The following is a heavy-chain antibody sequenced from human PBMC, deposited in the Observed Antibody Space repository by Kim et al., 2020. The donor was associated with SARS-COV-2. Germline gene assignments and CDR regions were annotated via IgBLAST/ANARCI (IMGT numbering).Heavy chain of an antibody. V-gene: IGHV1-18*01. J-gene: IGHJ4*02. CDR2: ISAYNGNT. CDR3: ARDNRYYYGSGSYKEYDY. D-gene: IGHD3-10*01. Sequence: ASVKVSCKASGYTFTSYGISWVRQAPGQGLEWMGWISAYNGNTNYAQKLQGRVTMTTDTSTSTAYMELRSLRSDDTAVYYCARDNRYYYGSGSYKEYDYWGRRSLGSLS. CDR1: GYTFTSYG.